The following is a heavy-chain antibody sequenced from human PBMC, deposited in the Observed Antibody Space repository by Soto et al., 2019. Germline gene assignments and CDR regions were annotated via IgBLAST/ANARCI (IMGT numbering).Heavy chain of an antibody. V-gene: IGHV4-39*01. D-gene: IGHD6-13*01. J-gene: IGHJ6*02. CDR2: IYYSGST. Sequence: IRQPPGKGLEWIGSIYYSGSTYYNPSLKSRVTISIDTSKNQFSLKLSSVTAADTAVYYCAAPPNGSSSSWDYYYYGMAVWGQGTTVTVSS. CDR3: AAPPNGSSSSWDYYYYGMAV.